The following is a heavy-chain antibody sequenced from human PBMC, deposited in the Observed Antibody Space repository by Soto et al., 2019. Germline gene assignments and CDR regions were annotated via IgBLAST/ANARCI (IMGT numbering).Heavy chain of an antibody. CDR2: IFYNGTT. CDR3: ARDLRTSGESYFDY. D-gene: IGHD2-8*01. V-gene: IGHV4-61*01. CDR1: GVSVSGSSC. J-gene: IGHJ4*02. Sequence: KTSETLSLTCTVSGVSVSGSSCWTWIRQAPGKGLEWIGCIFYNGTTNYNPSLKSRVTMSVDTSKNQFSLKLSSVTAADTAVYYCARDLRTSGESYFDYWGQGTLVTVSS.